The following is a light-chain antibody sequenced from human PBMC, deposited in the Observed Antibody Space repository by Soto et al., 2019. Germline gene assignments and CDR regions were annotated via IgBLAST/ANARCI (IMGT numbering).Light chain of an antibody. Sequence: DIRMTQSPSPLSASVGDRVTITCRASQSIATYLNWYQQKPGKAPKLLIYAASSLQSGVPSRFSGSGSGTDFSLTITSLQPEDFATYYCQQSYNTPGTFGQGTKVEIK. V-gene: IGKV1-39*01. CDR3: QQSYNTPGT. CDR2: AAS. J-gene: IGKJ1*01. CDR1: QSIATY.